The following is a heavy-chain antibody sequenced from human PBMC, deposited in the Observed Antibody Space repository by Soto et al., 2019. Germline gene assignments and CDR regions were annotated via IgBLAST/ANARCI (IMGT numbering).Heavy chain of an antibody. Sequence: QVHLVQSGVEVKTPGASVKVSCQASGYTFFTYDISWVRQAPGQGLEWMGWISPYSGDTKYAQKFQGRVTMTTDTSTTTAYLELRSLRSDDTAVYYCARHHGPTTSETWYDPWGPGTLVTVSS. CDR2: ISPYSGDT. V-gene: IGHV1-18*01. CDR3: ARHHGPTTSETWYDP. J-gene: IGHJ5*02. D-gene: IGHD5-12*01. CDR1: GYTFFTYD.